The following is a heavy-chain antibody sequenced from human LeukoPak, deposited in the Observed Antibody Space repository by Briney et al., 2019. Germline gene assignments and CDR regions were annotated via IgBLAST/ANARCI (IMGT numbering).Heavy chain of an antibody. D-gene: IGHD5-12*01. Sequence: GGSLRLSCAASGFTFSSYGMHWVRQAPGKGLEWVAVISYDGSNKYYADSVKGRFTISRDNSKNTLYLQMNSLRAEDTAVYYCARDRAGYSGYDVWGQGTLVTVSS. CDR3: ARDRAGYSGYDV. CDR1: GFTFSSYG. J-gene: IGHJ4*02. CDR2: ISYDGSNK. V-gene: IGHV3-30*03.